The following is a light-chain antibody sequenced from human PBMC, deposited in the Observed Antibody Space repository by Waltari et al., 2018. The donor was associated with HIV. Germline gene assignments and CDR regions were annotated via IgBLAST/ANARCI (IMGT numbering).Light chain of an antibody. J-gene: IGLJ2*01. V-gene: IGLV3-1*01. Sequence: SYELTQPPSVSVSPGQTARITCSGNKLGDKYACWYQQKPGRSPVLVMYQDDRRPAGIPERFSGSNSGNTATLTISGTQAMDEADYYCQAWDRSTTVVFGGGTKVTVL. CDR2: QDD. CDR3: QAWDRSTTVV. CDR1: KLGDKY.